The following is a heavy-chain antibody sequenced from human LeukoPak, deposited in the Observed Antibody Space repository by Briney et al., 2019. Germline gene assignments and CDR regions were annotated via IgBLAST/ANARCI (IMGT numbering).Heavy chain of an antibody. Sequence: GGSLRLSCAASGFTFSYYGMHWVRQAPGKGLEWVAFKQTDGSTTFYADSVKGRFTISRDNSKNTLFLQMNSLRPDDTSMYYCVTDLHGINWYVHWGQGTLVTVSS. CDR1: GFTFSYYG. V-gene: IGHV3-30*02. J-gene: IGHJ5*02. CDR3: VTDLHGINWYVH. D-gene: IGHD3-3*02. CDR2: KQTDGSTT.